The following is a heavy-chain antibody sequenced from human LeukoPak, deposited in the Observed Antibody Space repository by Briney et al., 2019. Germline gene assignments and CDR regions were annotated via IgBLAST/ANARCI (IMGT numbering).Heavy chain of an antibody. D-gene: IGHD3-22*01. Sequence: GGSLRLSCAASGFTFSSYSMNWVRQAPGKGLEWVSSISSSSSYIYYADSVKGRFTISRDNAKNSLYLQMNSLRAEDTAVYYCARDGFPRTMIVEYYFDYWGQGTLVTVSS. J-gene: IGHJ4*02. CDR1: GFTFSSYS. CDR2: ISSSSSYI. CDR3: ARDGFPRTMIVEYYFDY. V-gene: IGHV3-21*04.